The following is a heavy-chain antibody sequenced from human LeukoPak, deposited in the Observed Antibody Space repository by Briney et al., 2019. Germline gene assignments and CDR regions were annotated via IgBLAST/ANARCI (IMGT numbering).Heavy chain of an antibody. J-gene: IGHJ4*02. V-gene: IGHV3-23*01. CDR2: ISGSGGST. Sequence: PGGSLRLSCAASGFTFSSYAMSWVRQAPGKGLEWVSAISGSGGSTYYADSVKGRFTISRDNSKNTLYLQMNSLRAEDTAVYYCAKCSQLRYFDWLLSALDYWGQGTLVTVSS. D-gene: IGHD3-9*01. CDR3: AKCSQLRYFDWLLSALDY. CDR1: GFTFSSYA.